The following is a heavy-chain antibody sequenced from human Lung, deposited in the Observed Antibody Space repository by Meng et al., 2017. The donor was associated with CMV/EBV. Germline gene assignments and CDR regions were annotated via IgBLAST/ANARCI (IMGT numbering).Heavy chain of an antibody. V-gene: IGHV5-51*01. J-gene: IGHJ6*01. Sequence: GGSLRLXCKGSGFTFSTFEIAWVRQMPGKGVEWVALIYPGGSKTRYSPSFEGQVTISADWSANIACLQWTSLKASDTAIYYCARQGRPCSTGCLELDFWG. CDR1: GFTFSTFE. CDR3: ARQGRPCSTGCLELDF. CDR2: IYPGGSKT. D-gene: IGHD2-2*01.